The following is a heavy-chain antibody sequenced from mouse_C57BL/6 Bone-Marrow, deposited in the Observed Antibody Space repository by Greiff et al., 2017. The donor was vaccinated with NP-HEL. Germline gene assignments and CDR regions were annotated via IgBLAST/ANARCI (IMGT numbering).Heavy chain of an antibody. CDR2: ISSGSSTI. CDR1: GFTFSDYG. J-gene: IGHJ4*01. D-gene: IGHD3-3*01. V-gene: IGHV5-17*01. CDR3: ARKGRFPDPWARDY. Sequence: EVQRVESGGGLVKPGGSLKLSCAASGFTFSDYGMHWVRQAPEKGLEWVAYISSGSSTIYYADTVKGRFTISVDNYKNTLFLQMTSLRSEDTAMYYCARKGRFPDPWARDYWGQGTSVTVSS.